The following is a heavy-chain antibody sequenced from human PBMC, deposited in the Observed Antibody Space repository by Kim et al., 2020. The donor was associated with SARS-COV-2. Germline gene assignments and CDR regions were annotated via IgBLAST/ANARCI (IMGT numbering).Heavy chain of an antibody. CDR3: AKAASRSDGYNLYYFDY. V-gene: IGHV3-43*01. Sequence: GGSLRLSCAASGFTFDDYTMHWVRQAPGKGLEWVSLISWDGGSTYYADSVKGRFTISRDNSKNSLYLQMNSLRTEDTALYYCAKAASRSDGYNLYYFDYWGQGTLVTVSS. CDR2: ISWDGGST. J-gene: IGHJ4*02. CDR1: GFTFDDYT. D-gene: IGHD5-12*01.